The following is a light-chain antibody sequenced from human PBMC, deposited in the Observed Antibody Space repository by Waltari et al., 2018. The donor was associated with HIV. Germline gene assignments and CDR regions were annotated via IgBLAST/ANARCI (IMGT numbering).Light chain of an antibody. V-gene: IGLV1-47*01. CDR1: SPNIENDN. CDR2: KDT. Sequence: QPVLTQPPSASGTPGQRVTLSCSGSSPNIENDNVYWYQQFPGAAPKLLIYKDTQRPSGVPDRFTGSKSGTSASLAIGGLRSEDEADYYCVGWDSRLRGYVFGTGTKVTVL. J-gene: IGLJ1*01. CDR3: VGWDSRLRGYV.